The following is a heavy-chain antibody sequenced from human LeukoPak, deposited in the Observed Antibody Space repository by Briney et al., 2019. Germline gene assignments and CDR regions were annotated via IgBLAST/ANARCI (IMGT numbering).Heavy chain of an antibody. CDR2: INQDGSEK. Sequence: GGSRRLSCAASRFALSTSWMSWVRQAPGKGLEWVANINQDGSEKYYMDSVKGRFTISRDNAKNSLYLQMNSLRAEDTAVYYCASLVATMTWGQGTLVTVSS. V-gene: IGHV3-7*01. D-gene: IGHD5-12*01. CDR1: RFALSTSW. CDR3: ASLVATMT. J-gene: IGHJ4*02.